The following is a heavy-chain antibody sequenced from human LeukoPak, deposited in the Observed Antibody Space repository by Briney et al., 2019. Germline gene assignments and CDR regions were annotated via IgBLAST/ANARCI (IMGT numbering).Heavy chain of an antibody. J-gene: IGHJ4*02. Sequence: SVKVSCTTSGGSLSSYAISWVRQAPGQGLEWMGGIIPLLGTPTYAQRFQGRVTITTDGSTSTVYMELSSLRSEDTAVYHCGTGDPINPRSPYSHWGQGTLVTVSS. CDR3: GTGDPINPRSPYSH. CDR1: GGSLSSYA. D-gene: IGHD3-22*01. V-gene: IGHV1-69*05. CDR2: IIPLLGTP.